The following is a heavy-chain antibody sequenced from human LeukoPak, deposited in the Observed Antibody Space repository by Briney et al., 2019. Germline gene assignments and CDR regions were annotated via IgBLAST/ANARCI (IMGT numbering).Heavy chain of an antibody. J-gene: IGHJ4*02. CDR3: ARAVPQGIAVAGTKNRWLTPFDY. CDR1: GFTVFNYW. CDR2: IYYSGST. Sequence: GSLRLSCAASGFTVFNYWMSWVRQAPGKGLEWVGSIYYSGSTYYNPSLKSRVTISVDTSKNQFSLKLSSVTAADTAVYYCARAVPQGIAVAGTKNRWLTPFDYWGQGTLVTVSS. D-gene: IGHD6-19*01. V-gene: IGHV4-4*02.